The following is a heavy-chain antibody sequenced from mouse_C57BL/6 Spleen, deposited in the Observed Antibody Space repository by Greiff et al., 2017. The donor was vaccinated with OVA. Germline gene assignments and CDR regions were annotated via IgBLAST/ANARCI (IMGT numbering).Heavy chain of an antibody. J-gene: IGHJ3*01. CDR2: ISSGGSYT. D-gene: IGHD6-1*01. Sequence: EVNVVESGGDLVKPGGSLKLSCAASGFTFSSYGMSWVRQTPDKRLEWVATISSGGSYTYYPDSVKGRFTISRDNAKNTLYLQMSSLKSEDTAMYYCARGSPWFAYWGQGTLVTVSA. V-gene: IGHV5-6*01. CDR1: GFTFSSYG. CDR3: ARGSPWFAY.